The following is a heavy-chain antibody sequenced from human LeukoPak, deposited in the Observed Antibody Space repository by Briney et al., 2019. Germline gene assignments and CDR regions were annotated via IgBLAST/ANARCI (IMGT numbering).Heavy chain of an antibody. J-gene: IGHJ4*02. Sequence: SVKVSCKASGGTFSSYAISWVRQAPGQGPEWMGGIIPIFGTANYAQKFQGRVTITADESTSTAYMELSSLRSEDTAVYYCARVGCSSTSCYINDYWGQGTLVTVSS. CDR1: GGTFSSYA. CDR3: ARVGCSSTSCYINDY. V-gene: IGHV1-69*13. CDR2: IIPIFGTA. D-gene: IGHD2-2*01.